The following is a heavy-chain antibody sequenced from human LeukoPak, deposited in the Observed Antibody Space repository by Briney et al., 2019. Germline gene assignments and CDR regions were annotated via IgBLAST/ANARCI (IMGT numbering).Heavy chain of an antibody. Sequence: SETLSLTCTVSGGSISSGSYYWSWIRQPAGKGLEWIGRIYTSGSTNYNPSLKSRVTISVDTSKNQFSLKLSSVTAADTAVYYCASVHGYEGPFDYWGQGTLVTVS. J-gene: IGHJ4*02. D-gene: IGHD5-18*01. CDR1: GGSISSGSYY. CDR3: ASVHGYEGPFDY. CDR2: IYTSGST. V-gene: IGHV4-61*02.